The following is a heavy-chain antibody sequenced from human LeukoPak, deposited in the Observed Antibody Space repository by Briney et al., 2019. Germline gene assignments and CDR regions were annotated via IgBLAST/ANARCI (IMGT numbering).Heavy chain of an antibody. CDR2: ISGSGGST. D-gene: IGHD5-18*01. V-gene: IGHV3-23*01. J-gene: IGHJ6*03. CDR1: GFTFSSYA. CDR3: ARDKGYSSYYYYYYMDV. Sequence: PGGSLRLSCAASGFTFSSYAMSWVRQAPGKGLEWVSAISGSGGSTYYADSVKGRFTISRDNSKNTLYLQMNSLRAEDTAVYYCARDKGYSSYYYYYYMDVWGKGTTVTVSS.